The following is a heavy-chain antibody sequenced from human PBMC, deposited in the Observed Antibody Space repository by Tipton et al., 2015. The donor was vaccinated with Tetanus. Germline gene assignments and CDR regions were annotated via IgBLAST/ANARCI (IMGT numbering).Heavy chain of an antibody. Sequence: SLRLSCEVSGFIFSSYTMNWVRQAPGKGLEWVSSISSTSYYIYYADAVKGRFTISRDHANNTVYLQMNSLRAEETAVYFCARRSLPNSGLEVWGPGTPVSVSS. CDR1: GFIFSSYT. CDR2: ISSTSYYI. J-gene: IGHJ6*02. CDR3: ARRSLPNSGLEV. V-gene: IGHV3-21*01.